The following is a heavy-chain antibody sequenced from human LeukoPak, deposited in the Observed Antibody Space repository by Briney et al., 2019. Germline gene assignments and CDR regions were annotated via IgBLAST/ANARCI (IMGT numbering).Heavy chain of an antibody. CDR1: GFTFSSYG. V-gene: IGHV3-33*06. D-gene: IGHD6-6*01. CDR3: AKAPYSSSSAGDPPGY. CDR2: IWYDGSNK. Sequence: GGSLRLSCAASGFTFSSYGMHWVRQAPGKGLEWVAVIWYDGSNKYYADSVKGRFTISRDNSKNTLYLQMNSLRAEDTAVYYCAKAPYSSSSAGDPPGYWGQGTLVTASS. J-gene: IGHJ4*02.